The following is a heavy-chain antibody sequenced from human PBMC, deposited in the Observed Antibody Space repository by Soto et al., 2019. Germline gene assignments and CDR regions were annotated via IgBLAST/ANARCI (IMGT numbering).Heavy chain of an antibody. V-gene: IGHV4-34*01. Sequence: PSETLSLTCAVYGGSFSAYYWSWIRQPPGKGLEWIGEINHSGSTNYNPSLKSRVTISVDTSKNQFSLKLSSVTAADTAVYYCAKDSGYNYGYFRWFDPWGQGTLVTVSS. CDR3: AKDSGYNYGYFRWFDP. J-gene: IGHJ5*02. D-gene: IGHD5-18*01. CDR2: INHSGST. CDR1: GGSFSAYY.